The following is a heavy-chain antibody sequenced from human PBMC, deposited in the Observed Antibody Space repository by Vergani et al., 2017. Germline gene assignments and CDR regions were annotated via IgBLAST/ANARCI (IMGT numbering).Heavy chain of an antibody. CDR1: GFTFSSYS. CDR3: ARDIYDFWSGYSYRPWYFDL. Sequence: EVQLVESGGGLVKPGGSLRLSCAASGFTFSSYSMNWVRQAPGKGLEWVSSISSSSSYIYYADSVKGRFTISRDNAKNSLYLQMNSLRAEDTAVYYCARDIYDFWSGYSYRPWYFDLWGRGTLVTVSS. D-gene: IGHD3-3*01. CDR2: ISSSSSYI. V-gene: IGHV3-21*01. J-gene: IGHJ2*01.